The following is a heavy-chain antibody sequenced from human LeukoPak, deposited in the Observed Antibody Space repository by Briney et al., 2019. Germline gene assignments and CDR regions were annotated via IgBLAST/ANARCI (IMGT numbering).Heavy chain of an antibody. D-gene: IGHD5-12*01. J-gene: IGHJ4*02. V-gene: IGHV3-21*01. CDR3: ARVRDLYRAY. CDR1: VFTFSSYT. CDR2: ISGGSTYT. Sequence: GGSLRLSCAASVFTFSSYTMNWFGQAPGKGLEWFASISGGSTYTFYADSVMGRFTISRDNDKNSLYLHMSSLRAEDTAVYYCARVRDLYRAYWGQGILVTVSS.